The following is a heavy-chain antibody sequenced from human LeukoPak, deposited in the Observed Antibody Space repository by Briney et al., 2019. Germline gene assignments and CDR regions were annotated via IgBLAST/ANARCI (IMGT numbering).Heavy chain of an antibody. D-gene: IGHD3-22*01. Sequence: GRSLRLSCAASGITFSSYGMHWVRQAPGKGLEWVAVIWYDGSNKYYADSVKGRFTISRDNSKNTLYLQMNSLRAEDTAVYYCARDYSSGYYIPYYFDYWGQGTLVTVSS. V-gene: IGHV3-33*01. CDR1: GITFSSYG. J-gene: IGHJ4*02. CDR3: ARDYSSGYYIPYYFDY. CDR2: IWYDGSNK.